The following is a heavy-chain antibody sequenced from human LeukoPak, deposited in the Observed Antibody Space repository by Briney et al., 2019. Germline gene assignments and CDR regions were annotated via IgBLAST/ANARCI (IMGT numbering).Heavy chain of an antibody. CDR3: ARGGEQHLYPFDY. J-gene: IGHJ4*02. CDR2: INPSGDYT. D-gene: IGHD6-13*01. Sequence: ASVKVSCKASGYTFTSYYMHWVRQAPGQGLEWMGIINPSGDYTTYAQKFQGRVTMTSDTSTSTVYMELSSLRSEDTAVYYCARGGEQHLYPFDYWGQGTLVTVSS. CDR1: GYTFTSYY. V-gene: IGHV1-46*01.